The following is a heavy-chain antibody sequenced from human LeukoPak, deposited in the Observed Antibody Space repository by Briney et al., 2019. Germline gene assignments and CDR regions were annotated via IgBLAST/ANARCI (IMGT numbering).Heavy chain of an antibody. CDR1: GGSISSYY. J-gene: IGHJ4*02. CDR2: LHTSGST. V-gene: IGHV4-4*07. CDR3: ARVSRYSGNYYFDY. Sequence: SETLSLTCTVSGGSISSYYWSWIRQPAGEGLEWIGRLHTSGSTHYNPSLKSRVTMSVDTSKNQFSLKLSSVTAADTAVYYCARVSRYSGNYYFDYWGQGTLVTVSS. D-gene: IGHD2-15*01.